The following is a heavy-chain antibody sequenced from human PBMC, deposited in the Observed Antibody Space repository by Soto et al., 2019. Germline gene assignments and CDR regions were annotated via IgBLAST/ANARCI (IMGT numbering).Heavy chain of an antibody. Sequence: GGSLRLSCAASGFTFNSYSMNWVRQAPGKGLEWVSSISSSSTFIYDADSVKGRFSISRDNAKNSLFLQMNSLRAEDTAVYFCARGRPTGYSYYGMEVWGQGTTVTASS. J-gene: IGHJ6*02. V-gene: IGHV3-21*01. D-gene: IGHD1-1*01. CDR3: ARGRPTGYSYYGMEV. CDR2: ISSSSTFI. CDR1: GFTFNSYS.